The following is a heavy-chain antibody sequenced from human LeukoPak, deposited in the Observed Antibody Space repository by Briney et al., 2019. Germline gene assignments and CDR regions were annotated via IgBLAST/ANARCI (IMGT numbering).Heavy chain of an antibody. D-gene: IGHD2-2*01. Sequence: PSETLSLTCSVSGGSMNSHYWSWIRQPPGKGLEWIGYVYYSGSTNYNPSLESRATILIDTSKNQFSLKLSSVTAADTAVYYCARSYCSSTSCRWFDPWGQGTLVTVSS. CDR1: GGSMNSHY. V-gene: IGHV4-59*11. CDR2: VYYSGST. J-gene: IGHJ5*02. CDR3: ARSYCSSTSCRWFDP.